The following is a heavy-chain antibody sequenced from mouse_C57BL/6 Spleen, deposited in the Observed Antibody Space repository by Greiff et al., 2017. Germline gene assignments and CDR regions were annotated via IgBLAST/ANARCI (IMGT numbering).Heavy chain of an antibody. CDR1: GYTFTSYW. V-gene: IGHV1-72*01. Sequence: VQLQQPGAELVKPGASVKLSCKASGYTFTSYWMHWVKQRPGRGLEWIGRIDPNSGGTKYNEKFKSKDTLTVDKPSSTAYMQLSSLTSEDSAVYDCAIITTVVAHWYFDVWGTGTTVTVSS. CDR3: AIITTVVAHWYFDV. CDR2: IDPNSGGT. D-gene: IGHD1-1*01. J-gene: IGHJ1*03.